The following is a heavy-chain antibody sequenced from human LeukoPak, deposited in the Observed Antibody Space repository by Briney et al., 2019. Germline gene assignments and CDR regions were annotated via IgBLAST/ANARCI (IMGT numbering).Heavy chain of an antibody. V-gene: IGHV4-39*01. J-gene: IGHJ4*02. D-gene: IGHD3-10*01. CDR3: ARQARFGESRGFDY. CDR1: GGSISSSSYY. CDR2: IYYSGST. Sequence: SETLSLNCTVSGGSISSSSYYWGWIRQPPGKGLEWIGSIYYSGSTYYSPSLKSRVTISVDTSKNQFSLKLSSVTAADTAVYYCARQARFGESRGFDYWGQGTLVTVSS.